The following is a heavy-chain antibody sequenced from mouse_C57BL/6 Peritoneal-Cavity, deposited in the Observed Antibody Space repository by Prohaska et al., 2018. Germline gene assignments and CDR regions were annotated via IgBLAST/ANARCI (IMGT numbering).Heavy chain of an antibody. CDR3: ARGGSNYGFAY. CDR2: IDPSDSET. V-gene: IGHV1-52*01. CDR1: GYTLTSYW. D-gene: IGHD2-5*01. Sequence: QVQLQQPGAELVRLGSPVKLSCKASGYTLTSYWMHWVKQRPIQGLEWIGNIDPSDSETHYNQKFKNKPTLTVDKSSSTAYMQRSSLTSEESAGYYCARGGSNYGFAYWGHGTLVSVSA. J-gene: IGHJ3*01.